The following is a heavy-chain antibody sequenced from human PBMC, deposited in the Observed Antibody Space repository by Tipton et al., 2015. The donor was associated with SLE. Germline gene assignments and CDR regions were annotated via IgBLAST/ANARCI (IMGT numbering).Heavy chain of an antibody. CDR3: AKEGWHYDLLTGYYKTMGYFDY. J-gene: IGHJ4*02. CDR1: GFIFRNYW. CDR2: ISGSGGNA. Sequence: SLRLSCTVSGFIFRNYWMHWVRQVPGKGLEWVSGISGSGGNAYYADSVKGRFTISRDNSKNTLYLQMNSLRAEDTAVYYCAKEGWHYDLLTGYYKTMGYFDYWGQGTLVTVSS. D-gene: IGHD3-9*01. V-gene: IGHV3-23*01.